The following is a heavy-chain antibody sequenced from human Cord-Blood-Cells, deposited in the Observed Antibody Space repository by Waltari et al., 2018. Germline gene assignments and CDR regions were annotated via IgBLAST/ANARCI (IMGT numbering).Heavy chain of an antibody. CDR1: GGTFSSYA. Sequence: GSSVKVSCKASGGTFSSYAISWVRQAPGQGLEWMGGIIPIFGTANYAQKFQGRVTITADESTSTAYMELSSLRSEDTAVYYCARDKHRSNYYYYYYMEVWGKGTTVTVSS. V-gene: IGHV1-69*01. CDR3: ARDKHRSNYYYYYYMEV. CDR2: IIPIFGTA. D-gene: IGHD2-2*01. J-gene: IGHJ6*03.